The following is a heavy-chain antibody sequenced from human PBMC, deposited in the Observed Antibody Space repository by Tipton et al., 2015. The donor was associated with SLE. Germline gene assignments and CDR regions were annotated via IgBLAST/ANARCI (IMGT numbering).Heavy chain of an antibody. Sequence: TLSLTCTVSGGSIISGDYFWSWIRQYPGRGLEWIGYIYYSGSTFYNPSLKSRATISMDTSKNQFSLKLTSVTAADTAIYYCAREEGGSGSYVNWFDPWGQGTLVTVSS. CDR2: IYYSGST. CDR1: GGSIISGDYF. J-gene: IGHJ5*02. CDR3: AREEGGSGSYVNWFDP. D-gene: IGHD3-10*01. V-gene: IGHV4-31*03.